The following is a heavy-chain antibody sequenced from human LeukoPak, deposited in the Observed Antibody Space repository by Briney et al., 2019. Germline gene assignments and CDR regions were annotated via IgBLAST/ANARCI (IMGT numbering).Heavy chain of an antibody. D-gene: IGHD3-22*01. CDR2: ISSSSSYI. CDR3: ARHYDSNSYGPGY. J-gene: IGHJ4*02. V-gene: IGHV3-21*01. CDR1: GFTFSSYS. Sequence: GGSLRLSCVASGFTFSSYSLNWVRQAPGKGLEWVSSISSSSSYIYYADSVKGRFTTSRDNAKNSLYLQMNSLRAEDTAVYYCARHYDSNSYGPGYWGQGTLVTVSS.